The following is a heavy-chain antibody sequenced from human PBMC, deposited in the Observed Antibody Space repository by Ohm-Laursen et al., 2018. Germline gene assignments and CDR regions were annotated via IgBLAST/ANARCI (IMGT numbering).Heavy chain of an antibody. V-gene: IGHV3-30*18. CDR2: ISYDGSNK. J-gene: IGHJ4*02. D-gene: IGHD3-22*01. CDR3: AKDGPPPPYYYDSSGMLGY. Sequence: SLRLSCAASGFTLNSYGMHWVRQAPGKGLEWVAVISYDGSNKYYADSVKGRFTISRDNSKNTLYLQMNSLRAEDTAVYYCAKDGPPPPYYYDSSGMLGYWGQGTLVTVSS. CDR1: GFTLNSYG.